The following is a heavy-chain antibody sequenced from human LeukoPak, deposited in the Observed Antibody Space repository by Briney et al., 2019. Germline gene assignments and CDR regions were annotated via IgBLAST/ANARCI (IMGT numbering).Heavy chain of an antibody. V-gene: IGHV3-49*03. Sequence: RSLRLSCTASGFTFGDYAMSWFRQAPGKGLEWVGFIRSKTYGGTTEYAASVKGRFTISRDDSKYIAYLQMNSLKTGDTAVYYCTRDRVGYSYDYSFDYWGQGTLVTVPS. J-gene: IGHJ4*02. CDR1: GFTFGDYA. CDR3: TRDRVGYSYDYSFDY. D-gene: IGHD5-18*01. CDR2: IRSKTYGGTT.